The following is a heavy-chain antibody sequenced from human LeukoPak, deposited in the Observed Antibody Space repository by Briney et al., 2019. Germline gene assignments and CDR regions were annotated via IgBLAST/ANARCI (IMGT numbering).Heavy chain of an antibody. J-gene: IGHJ4*02. CDR3: AGTGKLVGFTTSFDY. CDR1: GGSISSYY. CDR2: IYYSGST. D-gene: IGHD1-26*01. V-gene: IGHV4-59*01. Sequence: SETLSLTCSVSGGSISSYYWSWLRQPPGKGLEWIGYIYYSGSTNYYPSLKSRVTISVDTSKNQFSLKLSSVTAADTAVYYCAGTGKLVGFTTSFDYWGQGTLVTVSS.